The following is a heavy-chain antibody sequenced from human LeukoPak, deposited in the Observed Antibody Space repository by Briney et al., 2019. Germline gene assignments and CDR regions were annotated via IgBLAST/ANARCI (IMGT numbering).Heavy chain of an antibody. D-gene: IGHD3-3*02. CDR1: GGTFSSYA. CDR2: IIPILGIA. V-gene: IGHV1-69*04. J-gene: IGHJ6*02. Sequence: SVKVSCKASGGTFSSYAISWVRQAPGQGLEWMGRIIPILGIANYAQKFQGRVTITADKSTSTAYTELSSLRSEDTAVYYCARDPLHFYYYYGMDVWGQGTTVTVSS. CDR3: ARDPLHFYYYYGMDV.